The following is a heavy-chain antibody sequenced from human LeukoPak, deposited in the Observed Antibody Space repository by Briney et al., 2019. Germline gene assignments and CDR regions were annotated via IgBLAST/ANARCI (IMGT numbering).Heavy chain of an antibody. CDR3: ALLFSSTWYRFDS. CDR1: GYTFTDYY. Sequence: GASVKVSCKASGYTFTDYYMHWVRQAPGQGLEWMGWVNPNGGDTNYVHKFQGRVTMTSDTSISTAYMDLSRVRSDDTAVYYCALLFSSTWYRFDSWGQGTLVTVSS. V-gene: IGHV1-2*02. J-gene: IGHJ4*02. D-gene: IGHD6-13*01. CDR2: VNPNGGDT.